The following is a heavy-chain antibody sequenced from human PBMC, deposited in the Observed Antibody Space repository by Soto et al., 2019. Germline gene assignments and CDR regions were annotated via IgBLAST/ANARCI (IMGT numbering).Heavy chain of an antibody. CDR1: GYTFTSYG. D-gene: IGHD3-10*01. CDR3: ARDPISTMVRGVIRKFDP. Sequence: QVQLVQSGAEVKKPGASVKVSCKASGYTFTSYGISWVRQAPGQGLEWMGWISAYNGNTNDAQKLQGRVTMTTDTPTSTAYMELRSLRSDDTAVYYCARDPISTMVRGVIRKFDPWGQGTLVTVSS. CDR2: ISAYNGNT. J-gene: IGHJ5*02. V-gene: IGHV1-18*01.